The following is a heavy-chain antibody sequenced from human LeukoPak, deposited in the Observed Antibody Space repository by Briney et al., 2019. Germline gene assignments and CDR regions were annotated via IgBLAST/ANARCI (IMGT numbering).Heavy chain of an antibody. Sequence: TLSLTCTVSGGSISSGGYYWSWIRQHPGKGLEWIGYIYYSGSTYYSPSLKSRVTISVDTSKNQFSLKLSSVTAADTAVYYCARGQQPISLFDYWGQGTLVTVSS. CDR3: ARGQQPISLFDY. J-gene: IGHJ4*02. CDR2: IYYSGST. CDR1: GGSISSGGYY. D-gene: IGHD6-13*01. V-gene: IGHV4-31*03.